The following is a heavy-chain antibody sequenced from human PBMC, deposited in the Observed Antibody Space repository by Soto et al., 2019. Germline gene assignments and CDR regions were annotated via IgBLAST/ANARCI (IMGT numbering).Heavy chain of an antibody. J-gene: IGHJ6*02. Sequence: PGGSLRLSCAASGFTFSSYAMSWVRQAPGKGLEWVSAISGSGGSTYYADSVKGRFTISRDNFKSTLYLQMNSLRAEDTALYYCAKGRSYYYYYGVDVWGQGTTVTVSS. CDR3: AKGRSYYYYYGVDV. CDR2: ISGSGGST. V-gene: IGHV3-23*01. CDR1: GFTFSSYA.